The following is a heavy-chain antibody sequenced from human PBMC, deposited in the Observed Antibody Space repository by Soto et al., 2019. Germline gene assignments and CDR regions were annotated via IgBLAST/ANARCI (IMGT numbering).Heavy chain of an antibody. Sequence: QVQLVQSGAEVKKPGASVKVSCKASGYTFTSYDINWVRQATGQGLGWMGWMNPNSGNTGLAQKVQGRVTXTXXTSIRKAYMELRSLRSEDTAVYYCARTLYGDNVDYWCQRTLVTVSS. CDR2: MNPNSGNT. CDR3: ARTLYGDNVDY. D-gene: IGHD4-17*01. J-gene: IGHJ4*02. CDR1: GYTFTSYD. V-gene: IGHV1-8*01.